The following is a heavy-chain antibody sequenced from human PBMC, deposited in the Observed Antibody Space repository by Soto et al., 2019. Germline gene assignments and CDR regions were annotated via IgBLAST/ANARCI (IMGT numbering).Heavy chain of an antibody. CDR3: SSGGQYFGD. J-gene: IGHJ4*02. D-gene: IGHD3-10*01. V-gene: IGHV3-15*01. CDR1: RFTFSDAW. CDR2: IKSKPDGGTT. Sequence: VESGGGLVKPGGSLRLSCVASRFTFSDAWMSWLRQAPGKGLEWVGRIKSKPDGGTTDLAAPVKGRFIVSRDNSKNTMYPQMDRVETEDTAVYYCSSGGQYFGDWGQGTLVTVSS.